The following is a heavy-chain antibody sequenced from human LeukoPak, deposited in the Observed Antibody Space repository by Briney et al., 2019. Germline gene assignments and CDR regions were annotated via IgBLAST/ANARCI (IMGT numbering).Heavy chain of an antibody. CDR2: GPARNKPNSCST. D-gene: IGHD6-19*01. CDR3: TRVLTTDRGWYTFEF. Sequence: PGGSLRLSCEGSGFTFSDHHMDWVRQAPGMGLEWVGRGPARNKPNSCSTQYAASVRGRFTISGDDSKNSLYLQINSLRTEDTAMYYCTRVLTTDRGWYTFEFWGQGVLVTVSS. J-gene: IGHJ4*02. CDR1: GFTFSDHH. V-gene: IGHV3-72*01.